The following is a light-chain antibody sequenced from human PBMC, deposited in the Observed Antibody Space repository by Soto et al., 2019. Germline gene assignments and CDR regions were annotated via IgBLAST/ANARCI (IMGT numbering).Light chain of an antibody. V-gene: IGLV2-14*03. CDR1: SSDVGGYNY. CDR2: DVS. Sequence: SVLTQPASVSGSPGQSITISSTGTSSDVGGYNYVSWYQHHPGKAPKLMIYDVSNRPSGVSNRFSGSKSGNTASLTISGLQPEDEADYYCSSYTTSNTRQIVFGTGPKVTVL. CDR3: SSYTTSNTRQIV. J-gene: IGLJ1*01.